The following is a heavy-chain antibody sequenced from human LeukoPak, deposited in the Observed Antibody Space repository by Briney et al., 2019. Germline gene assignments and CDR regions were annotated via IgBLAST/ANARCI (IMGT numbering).Heavy chain of an antibody. J-gene: IGHJ4*02. D-gene: IGHD3-22*01. V-gene: IGHV4-39*01. CDR2: IYYSGST. CDR3: ARLSHYSDSSGYYLGKYYFDY. CDR1: GGSISSSSFY. Sequence: KPSETLSLTCTVSGGSISSSSFYWGWIRQPPGKGLEWIGNIYYSGSTYYNPSLKSRVTLSLDTSKNQFSLKLSSVTAADTAVYYCARLSHYSDSSGYYLGKYYFDYWGQGTLVTVSS.